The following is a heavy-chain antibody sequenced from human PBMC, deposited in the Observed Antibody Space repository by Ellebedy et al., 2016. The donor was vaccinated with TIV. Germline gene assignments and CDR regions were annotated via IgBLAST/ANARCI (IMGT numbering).Heavy chain of an antibody. CDR1: GFSFRSNW. J-gene: IGHJ3*01. CDR3: ASDGSYGDYRSPTHALSF. D-gene: IGHD4-17*01. V-gene: IGHV3-7*01. CDR2: MNQDGSDK. Sequence: GGSLRLSCAAPGFSFRSNWMSWVRQAPGKGLQWVANMNQDGSDKYYVGSVRGRFTISRDNAKNSLYLQMNSLRADDTAVYFCASDGSYGDYRSPTHALSFWGQGTMVTVSP.